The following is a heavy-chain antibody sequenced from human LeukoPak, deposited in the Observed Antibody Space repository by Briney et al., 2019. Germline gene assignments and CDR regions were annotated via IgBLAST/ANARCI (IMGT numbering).Heavy chain of an antibody. CDR2: INHSGST. J-gene: IGHJ3*02. CDR3: ARAPHYYGSGSYARDAFDI. V-gene: IGHV4-34*01. D-gene: IGHD3-10*01. CDR1: GGSFSGYY. Sequence: KPSETLSLTCAVYGGSFSGYYWSWVRQPPGKGLEWIGEINHSGSTNYNPSLKSRVTISVDTSKNQFSLKLSSVTAADTAVYYCARAPHYYGSGSYARDAFDIWGQGTMVTVSS.